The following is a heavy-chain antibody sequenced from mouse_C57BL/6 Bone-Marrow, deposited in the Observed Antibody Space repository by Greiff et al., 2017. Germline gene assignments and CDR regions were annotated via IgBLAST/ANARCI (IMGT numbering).Heavy chain of an antibody. D-gene: IGHD1-1*01. Sequence: EVQLQQSGAELVRPGASVKLSCTASGFNIKDDYMHWVKQRPEQGLEWIGWIDPENGDTEYASKFQGKATITADTSSNTAYLQLSSLTSEDTAVYYCTRDYGSLDYWGQGTTLTVSS. CDR3: TRDYGSLDY. V-gene: IGHV14-4*01. CDR2: IDPENGDT. CDR1: GFNIKDDY. J-gene: IGHJ2*01.